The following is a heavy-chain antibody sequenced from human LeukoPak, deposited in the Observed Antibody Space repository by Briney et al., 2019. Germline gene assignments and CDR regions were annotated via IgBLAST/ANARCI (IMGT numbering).Heavy chain of an antibody. CDR1: GFMFSSYW. V-gene: IGHV3-7*01. CDR2: IKEDGSEK. J-gene: IGHJ4*02. D-gene: IGHD6-19*01. Sequence: GGSLRLSCAASGFMFSSYWMSWVRQAPGKGLEWVADIKEDGSEKSYVDSVKGRFTISRDNAKNSLYLQMNSLRAEDTAVYYCARDLGYSSGPNYWGQGTRVTVSS. CDR3: ARDLGYSSGPNY.